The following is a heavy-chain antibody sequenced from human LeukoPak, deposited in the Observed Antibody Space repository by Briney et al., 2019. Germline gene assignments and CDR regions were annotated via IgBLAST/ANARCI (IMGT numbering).Heavy chain of an antibody. V-gene: IGHV3-30*18. CDR1: GFTFSSYG. J-gene: IGHJ4*02. CDR3: AKGKRRWELLTDY. D-gene: IGHD1-26*01. Sequence: PGGSLRLSCAASGFTFSSYGMHWVRQAPGKGLEWVAVISYDGSNKYYADSVKGRFTISRDNSKNTLYLQMNSLRAEDTAVYYCAKGKRRWELLTDYWGQGTLVTVSS. CDR2: ISYDGSNK.